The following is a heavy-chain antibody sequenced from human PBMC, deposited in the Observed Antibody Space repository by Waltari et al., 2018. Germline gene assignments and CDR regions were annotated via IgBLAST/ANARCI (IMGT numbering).Heavy chain of an antibody. CDR3: ARDRSSDFYYGMDV. CDR1: GFTLRTRD. J-gene: IGHJ6*02. D-gene: IGHD3-10*01. Sequence: QEQLVESGGGVVQPGGSLRLSCAASGFTLRTRDRKWVRQAPGKGLEGVAVIRYEGSIKKYCDSVKGRFTISKDNSKNTLDLQMNSLRVEDTAVYYCARDRSSDFYYGMDVWGQGTTVTVSS. V-gene: IGHV3-33*01. CDR2: IRYEGSIK.